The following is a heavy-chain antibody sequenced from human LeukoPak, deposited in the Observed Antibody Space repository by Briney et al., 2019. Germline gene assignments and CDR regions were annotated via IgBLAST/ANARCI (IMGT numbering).Heavy chain of an antibody. CDR1: GGSISSGGYY. Sequence: SETLSLTCTVSGGSISSGGYYWSWIRQPPGKGLEWIGYIYHSGSTYYNPSLKSRVTISVDRSKNQFSLKLSSVTAADTAVYYCARDHCSSTSCKGRSWFDPWGQGTLVTVSS. D-gene: IGHD2-2*01. CDR3: ARDHCSSTSCKGRSWFDP. J-gene: IGHJ5*02. CDR2: IYHSGST. V-gene: IGHV4-30-2*01.